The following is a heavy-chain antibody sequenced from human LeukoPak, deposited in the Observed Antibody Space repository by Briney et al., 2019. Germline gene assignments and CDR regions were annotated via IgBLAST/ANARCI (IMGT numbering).Heavy chain of an antibody. CDR3: ARRGEVGYLFCNADCHSEYFDY. CDR1: GGSSSGYY. J-gene: IGHJ4*01. Sequence: PSETLSLTCVLYGGSSSGYYWSWIRQPPGKGLEWIGEINHSGSTNYNPSLKSRVTISVDTSKNQFSLKLSSVTAADTAVYYCARRGEVGYLFCNADCHSEYFDYWGHGNLVTVSS. D-gene: IGHD2-21*02. V-gene: IGHV4-34*01. CDR2: INHSGST.